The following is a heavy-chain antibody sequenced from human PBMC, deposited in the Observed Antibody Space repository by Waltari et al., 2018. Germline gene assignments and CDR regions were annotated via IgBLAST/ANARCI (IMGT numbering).Heavy chain of an antibody. J-gene: IGHJ3*02. Sequence: QVQLVQSGAEVKKPGSSVKVSCKASGGTFRSYAISWVRQAPGQGLEWMGGIIPIFGTANYAQKFQGRVTITTDESTSTAYMELSSLRSEDTAVYYCAGLYYYDSSAAFDIWGQGTMVTVSS. CDR1: GGTFRSYA. CDR2: IIPIFGTA. CDR3: AGLYYYDSSAAFDI. V-gene: IGHV1-69*05. D-gene: IGHD3-22*01.